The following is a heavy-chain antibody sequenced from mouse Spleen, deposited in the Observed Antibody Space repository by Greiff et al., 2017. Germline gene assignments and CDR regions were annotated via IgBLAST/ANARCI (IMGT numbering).Heavy chain of an antibody. CDR3: ARGEVRRFAY. CDR1: GYTFTSYW. CDR2: IDPSDSYT. J-gene: IGHJ3*01. D-gene: IGHD2-14*01. Sequence: VQLQQPGAELVMPGASVKLSCKASGYTFTSYWMHWVKQRPGQGLEWIGEIDPSDSYTNYNQKFKGKATLTVDKSSSTAYMQLSSLTSEDSAVYYCARGEVRRFAYWGQGTLVTVSA. V-gene: IGHV1-69*01.